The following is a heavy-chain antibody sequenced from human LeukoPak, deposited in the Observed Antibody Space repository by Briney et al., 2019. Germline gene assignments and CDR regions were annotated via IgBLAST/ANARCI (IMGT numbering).Heavy chain of an antibody. V-gene: IGHV1-18*01. CDR3: ARDGYFDY. J-gene: IGHJ4*02. Sequence: WASVKVSCKASGYTFSTYGIAWVRQAPGQGLEWMGWISGDNGNTTYAQKFQGRVTMTTDTTTTTAYMELRSLRSDDTAVYYCARDGYFDYWGQGTLVTVSS. CDR2: ISGDNGNT. CDR1: GYTFSTYG.